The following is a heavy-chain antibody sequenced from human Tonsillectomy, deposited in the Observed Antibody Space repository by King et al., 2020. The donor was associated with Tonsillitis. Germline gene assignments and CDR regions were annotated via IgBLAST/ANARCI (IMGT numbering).Heavy chain of an antibody. CDR2: FSSSSSYI. CDR3: ARDRFLEWLLSNYYYYMDV. CDR1: GFTFSGYS. D-gene: IGHD3-3*01. V-gene: IGHV3-21*01. Sequence: VQLGESGGGLVKPGGSLRLSCAASGFTFSGYSMNWVRQAPGKGLEWGSSFSSSSSYIYYADSVKGRFTISRENAKNSLYLQMNSLRAEDRAVYYCARDRFLEWLLSNYYYYMDVWGKGTTVTVSS. J-gene: IGHJ6*03.